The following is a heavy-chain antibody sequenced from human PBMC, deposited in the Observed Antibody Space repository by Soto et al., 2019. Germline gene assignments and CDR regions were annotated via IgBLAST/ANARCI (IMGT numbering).Heavy chain of an antibody. J-gene: IGHJ6*02. CDR2: INPKSGGT. V-gene: IGHV1-2*02. CDR1: GYRFIDYF. CDR3: ARVGSNPGGYYYYGMDV. Sequence: ASVKVSCKASGYRFIDYFMHWVRRAPGQGLEWMGWINPKSGGTKIAQKFQGRVTMTRDTSISTAYMELSRLRSDDTAVYYCARVGSNPGGYYYYGMDVWGQGTTVTVSS. D-gene: IGHD3-10*01.